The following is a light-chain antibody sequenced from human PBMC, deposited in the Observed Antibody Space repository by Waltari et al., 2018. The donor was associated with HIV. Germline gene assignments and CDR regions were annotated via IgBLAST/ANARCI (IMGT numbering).Light chain of an antibody. J-gene: IGKJ2*02. V-gene: IGKV2-28*01. CDR3: MQGLPTPRT. CDR1: QSLLHSNGYNY. Sequence: IVMTQSPLSLPVTPAEPASISCRSSQSLLHSNGYNYLDWYLQKPGQSPQLLIYLGSNRASGVPDSFSGSGSGTEFTLNISRVEADDVGVYYCMQGLPTPRTFGQGTTLDIK. CDR2: LGS.